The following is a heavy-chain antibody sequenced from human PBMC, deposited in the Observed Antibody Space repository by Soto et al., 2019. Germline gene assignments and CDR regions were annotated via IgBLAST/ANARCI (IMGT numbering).Heavy chain of an antibody. CDR1: GGSFSGNY. Sequence: QAQLQQWGAGLLKPSETLSLICAVYGGSFSGNYWSWIRQPPGKGLEWIGEFSDSGSTNYNPSLKSRVTISEDMSKSQFSLKLSSVTAADTAVYYCARGNFYYGLDVWGQGTTVTVSS. V-gene: IGHV4-34*01. J-gene: IGHJ6*02. CDR2: FSDSGST. CDR3: ARGNFYYGLDV.